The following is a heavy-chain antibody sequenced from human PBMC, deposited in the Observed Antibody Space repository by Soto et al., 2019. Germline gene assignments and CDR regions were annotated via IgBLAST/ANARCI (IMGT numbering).Heavy chain of an antibody. CDR1: GFTFTSSA. V-gene: IGHV1-58*01. J-gene: IGHJ6*02. CDR3: AADKYYYDSSGYYYGMDV. CDR2: IVVGSGNT. Sequence: SVKVSCKASGFTFTSSAVQWVRQARGQRLGWIGWIVVGSGNTNYAQKFQERVTITRDMSTSTAYMELSSLRSEDTAVYYCAADKYYYDSSGYYYGMDVWGQGTTVTVSS. D-gene: IGHD3-22*01.